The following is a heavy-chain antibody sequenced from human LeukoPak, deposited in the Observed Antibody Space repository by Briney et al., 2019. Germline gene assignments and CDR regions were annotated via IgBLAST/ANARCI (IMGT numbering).Heavy chain of an antibody. Sequence: SETLSLTCAVYGGSFSGYYWSWIRQPPGKRLEWIGEINHSGSTNYNPSLKSRVTISVDTSKNQFSLKLSSVTAADTAVYYCARGGWVRLFDYWGQGTLVTVSS. J-gene: IGHJ4*02. CDR1: GGSFSGYY. CDR3: ARGGWVRLFDY. D-gene: IGHD3-10*01. V-gene: IGHV4-34*01. CDR2: INHSGST.